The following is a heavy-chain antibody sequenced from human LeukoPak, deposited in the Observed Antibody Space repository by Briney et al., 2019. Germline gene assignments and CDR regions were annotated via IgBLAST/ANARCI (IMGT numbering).Heavy chain of an antibody. CDR2: MNPNSGNT. J-gene: IGHJ3*01. CDR1: GYTFTHYD. V-gene: IGHV1-8*01. Sequence: ASVKVSCKTSGYTFTHYDINWVRQATGQGPEWIGWMNPNSGNTGFAEQFKGRVIMTRNISTDTAYIEVTSLRSEDTAVYYCARGLKTGWTQLLGVFDVWGQGTMVAVSS. CDR3: ARGLKTGWTQLLGVFDV. D-gene: IGHD5-24*01.